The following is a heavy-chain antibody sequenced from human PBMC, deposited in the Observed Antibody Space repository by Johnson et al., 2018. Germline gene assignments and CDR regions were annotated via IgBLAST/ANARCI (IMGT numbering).Heavy chain of an antibody. CDR2: SNYSGKT. CDR3: ARVPPYYYYIDV. J-gene: IGHJ6*03. CDR1: GTSIRSNY. V-gene: IGHV4-59*01. Sequence: QVQLQESGPGLVKPSETRSLTCGVSGTSIRSNYGTWIRQPPGKGLECNGYSNYSGKTNYNPSLKSRVTISVETSKNQFSLKLSSVTAADTAVYYCARVPPYYYYIDVWGKGTTVTVSS.